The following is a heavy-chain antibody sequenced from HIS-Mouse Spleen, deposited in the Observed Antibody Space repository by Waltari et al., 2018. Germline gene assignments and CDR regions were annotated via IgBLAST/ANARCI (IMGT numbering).Heavy chain of an antibody. V-gene: IGHV3-30*18. Sequence: QVQLVESGGGVVQPGRSLRLSCRASGFPFTSYGMLWVRQAPGKGLEWVAVISYDGSNKYYADSVKGRFTISRDNSKNTLYLQMNSLRAEDTAVYYCAKDKHHAFDYWGQGTLVTVSS. CDR1: GFPFTSYG. J-gene: IGHJ4*02. CDR2: ISYDGSNK. CDR3: AKDKHHAFDY.